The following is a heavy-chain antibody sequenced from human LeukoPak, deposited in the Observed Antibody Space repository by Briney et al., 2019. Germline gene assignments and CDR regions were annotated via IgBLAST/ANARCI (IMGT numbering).Heavy chain of an antibody. V-gene: IGHV4-39*01. J-gene: IGHJ3*02. CDR2: IYYSGST. CDR3: ARRFLGGGWYGEPNDAFDI. Sequence: SETLSLTCTVSGGPISSSSYYWGWIRQPPGKGLEWIGSIYYSGSTYYNPSLKSRVTISVDTSKNQFSLKLSSVTAADTAVYYCARRFLGGGWYGEPNDAFDIWGQGTMVTVSS. CDR1: GGPISSSSYY. D-gene: IGHD6-19*01.